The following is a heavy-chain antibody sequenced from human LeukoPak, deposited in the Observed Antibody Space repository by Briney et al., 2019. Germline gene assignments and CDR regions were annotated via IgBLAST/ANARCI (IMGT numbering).Heavy chain of an antibody. D-gene: IGHD6-6*01. CDR2: IYYSGST. J-gene: IGHJ5*02. Sequence: PSETLSLTCTVSGGSISSSSYYWGWIRQPPGKGLEWIGSIYYSGSTYYNPSLKSRVTISVDTSKNQFSLKLSSVTAADTAVYYCARHRGGSIAARPAFDPWGQGTLVTVSS. V-gene: IGHV4-39*01. CDR1: GGSISSSSYY. CDR3: ARHRGGSIAARPAFDP.